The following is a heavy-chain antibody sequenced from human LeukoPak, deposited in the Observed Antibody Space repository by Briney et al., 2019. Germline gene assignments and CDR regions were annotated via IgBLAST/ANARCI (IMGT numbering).Heavy chain of an antibody. CDR3: ARGSFHWLLG. D-gene: IGHD3-9*01. Sequence: SETLSLTCTVSGGSISGSSFWWGWIRRPPGKGLEWIGNIYYSGTTNYNPSLESRVAISVDTSKNQFSLKLSSVTAADTAVYYCARGSFHWLLGWGQGTLVTVSS. V-gene: IGHV4-39*07. J-gene: IGHJ4*02. CDR1: GGSISGSSFW. CDR2: IYYSGTT.